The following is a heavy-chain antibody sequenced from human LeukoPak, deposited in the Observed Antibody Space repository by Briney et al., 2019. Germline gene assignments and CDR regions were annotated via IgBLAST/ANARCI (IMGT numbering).Heavy chain of an antibody. V-gene: IGHV3-7*01. CDR2: IKQDGSEK. J-gene: IGHJ4*02. D-gene: IGHD3-22*01. CDR1: GFTFSSYW. Sequence: GGSLRLSCAASGFTFSSYWMSWVRQAPGKGLEWVANIKQDGSEKYYVDSVKGRFTISRDNAKNSLYLQMNSLRAEDTAVYYCARVGHGYGHEAIDYWGQRTLVTVSS. CDR3: ARVGHGYGHEAIDY.